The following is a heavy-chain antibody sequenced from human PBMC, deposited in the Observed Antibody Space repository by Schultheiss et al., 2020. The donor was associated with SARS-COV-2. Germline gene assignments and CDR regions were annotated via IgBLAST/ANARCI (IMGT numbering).Heavy chain of an antibody. J-gene: IGHJ6*02. CDR3: ARGRGDYDSSGYYYYYYYYGMDV. V-gene: IGHV4-4*07. CDR2: IYTSGST. D-gene: IGHD3-22*01. CDR1: GGSISSYY. Sequence: SETLSLTCTVSGGSISSYYWSWIRQPAGKGLEWIGRIYTSGSTNYNPSLKSRVTMSVDTSKNQFSLKLSSVTAADTAVYYCARGRGDYDSSGYYYYYYYYGMDVWGQGTTVTVSS.